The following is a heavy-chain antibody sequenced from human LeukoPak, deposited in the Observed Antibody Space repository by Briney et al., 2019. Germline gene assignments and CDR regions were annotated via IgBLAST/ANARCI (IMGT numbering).Heavy chain of an antibody. J-gene: IGHJ4*02. D-gene: IGHD5-18*01. CDR3: VRGLWTAMGAGAY. CDR1: GFTFSSYA. Sequence: PGGSLRLSCAASGFTFSSYAMSWVRQAPGKGLEWVSVISGSGGSTYYADTPKGRFTISRDNSKNTLYLQMDSLRIEDTSMYYCVRGLWTAMGAGAYWGQGTLVAVSS. V-gene: IGHV3-23*01. CDR2: ISGSGGST.